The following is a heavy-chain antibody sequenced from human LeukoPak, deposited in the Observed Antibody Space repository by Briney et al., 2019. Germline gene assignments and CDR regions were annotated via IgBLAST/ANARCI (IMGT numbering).Heavy chain of an antibody. Sequence: GASVKVSCKASGYTFTSYGISWVRQAPGQGLEWTGWISAYNGNTNYAQKLQGRVTMTTDTSTSTAYMELRSLRSDDTAVYYCARGGYDFWSGYLGSWFDPWGQGTLVTVSS. V-gene: IGHV1-18*01. CDR3: ARGGYDFWSGYLGSWFDP. J-gene: IGHJ5*02. D-gene: IGHD3-3*01. CDR2: ISAYNGNT. CDR1: GYTFTSYG.